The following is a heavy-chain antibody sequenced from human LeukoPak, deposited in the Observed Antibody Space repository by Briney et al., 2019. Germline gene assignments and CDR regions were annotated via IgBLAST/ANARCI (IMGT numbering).Heavy chain of an antibody. CDR1: GFTISTYG. CDR2: ISSSSDSI. V-gene: IGHV3-48*04. CDR3: ASYPYDSSGYLRCE. D-gene: IGHD3-22*01. J-gene: IGHJ4*02. Sequence: PGGSLRLSCGASGFTISTYGMNWVRQTPGKGLEWVSYISSSSDSIYYADSVKGRFTISRDNAKNSLYLQMNSLRAEDTAVYYCASYPYDSSGYLRCEWGQGTLVTVSS.